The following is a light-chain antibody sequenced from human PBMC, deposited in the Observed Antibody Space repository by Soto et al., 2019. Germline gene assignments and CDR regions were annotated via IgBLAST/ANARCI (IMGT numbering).Light chain of an antibody. Sequence: EVVMTQSPTTLSVSPGERATLSCRASQSVGSRLAWYQQKPGQAPRLLIYGASTRATGIPVRFTGSGSETEFTLTISSLQAEDFAIYYCQQYDKWPPWTFGQGTKVDIK. J-gene: IGKJ1*01. CDR3: QQYDKWPPWT. V-gene: IGKV3-15*01. CDR1: QSVGSR. CDR2: GAS.